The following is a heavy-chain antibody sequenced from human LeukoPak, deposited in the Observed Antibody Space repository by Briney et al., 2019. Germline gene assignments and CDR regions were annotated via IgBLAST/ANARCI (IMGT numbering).Heavy chain of an antibody. Sequence: GGSLRLSCAVSGFTFTSYWMSWVRQAPGRGLEWVANIKQDGSEKYYVDSLKGRFTISRDNAKNSLYLQMNSLRAEDTAVYYCAREGSSGWYRDFDYWGQGTLVTVSS. CDR2: IKQDGSEK. J-gene: IGHJ4*02. D-gene: IGHD6-19*01. CDR3: AREGSSGWYRDFDY. CDR1: GFTFTSYW. V-gene: IGHV3-7*05.